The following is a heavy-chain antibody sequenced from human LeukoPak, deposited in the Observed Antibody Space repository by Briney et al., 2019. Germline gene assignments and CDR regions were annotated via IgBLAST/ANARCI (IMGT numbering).Heavy chain of an antibody. D-gene: IGHD2-21*01. Sequence: GGSLRLSCAASGFTFSRYAMSWVRQAPGKGLEGVSAISGRGGSTFYADCEKGRFTISRDNSKNTLYLQMNSLRAEDTAVYYCAKGDHIVVVIAIPDYWGQGTLVTVSS. CDR3: AKGDHIVVVIAIPDY. V-gene: IGHV3-23*01. J-gene: IGHJ4*02. CDR2: ISGRGGST. CDR1: GFTFSRYA.